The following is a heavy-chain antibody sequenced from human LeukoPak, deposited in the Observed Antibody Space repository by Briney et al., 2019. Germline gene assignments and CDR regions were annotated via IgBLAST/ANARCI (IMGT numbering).Heavy chain of an antibody. D-gene: IGHD5-12*01. CDR2: IYSSGIT. CDR1: GLTVNSNY. V-gene: IGHV3-66*01. J-gene: IGHJ4*02. Sequence: PGGSLRLSCAAAGLTVNSNYMSWVRQAPGKGLEWVSIIYSSGITYYADSVEGRFTISRDSSKNTLYLQMNSLRAEDTAVYYCAREMGLNIVATFDYWGQGTLVTVSS. CDR3: AREMGLNIVATFDY.